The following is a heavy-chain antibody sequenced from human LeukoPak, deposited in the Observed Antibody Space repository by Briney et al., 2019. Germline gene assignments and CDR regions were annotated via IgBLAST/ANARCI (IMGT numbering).Heavy chain of an antibody. CDR1: GFTVSSNY. J-gene: IGHJ3*02. V-gene: IGHV3-53*01. CDR3: ATDYYGSGSYYGAFDI. Sequence: PGGSLRLSCAASGFTVSSNYMSWVRQAPGKGLEWVSVIYSGGSTYYADSVKGRFTISRDNSKNTLYLQMNSLRAEDTAVYYCATDYYGSGSYYGAFDIWGQGTMVTVSS. CDR2: IYSGGST. D-gene: IGHD3-10*01.